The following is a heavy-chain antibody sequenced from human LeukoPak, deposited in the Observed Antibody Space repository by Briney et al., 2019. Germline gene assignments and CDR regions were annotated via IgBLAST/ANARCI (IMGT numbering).Heavy chain of an antibody. J-gene: IGHJ5*02. CDR1: GGTFSSYW. D-gene: IGHD6-13*01. Sequence: PGGSLRLSCAASGGTFSSYWWSWVRQAPGKGLEWVANINEGGSDKYYVDSVKGGFTISRDNAENSLYLQMNSLRADDTAVYYCARGQKLASWGQGPLVSVSS. CDR3: ARGQKLAS. V-gene: IGHV3-7*04. CDR2: INEGGSDK.